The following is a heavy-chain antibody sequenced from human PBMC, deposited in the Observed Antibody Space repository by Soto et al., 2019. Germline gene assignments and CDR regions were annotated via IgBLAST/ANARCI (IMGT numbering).Heavy chain of an antibody. CDR2: IKFDGSEK. V-gene: IGHV3-7*03. J-gene: IGHJ4*02. CDR1: GFTFSDYW. Sequence: GSLSLSCEASGFTFSDYWMSWVRQAPGKGPEWVANIKFDGSEKQYVDSVRGRFTISRDNSRNSLFLQMNSLRAGDTAVYYCVKDGGYCSSSTCYSPRNHYFDSWGQGTLVTVSS. CDR3: VKDGGYCSSSTCYSPRNHYFDS. D-gene: IGHD2-2*01.